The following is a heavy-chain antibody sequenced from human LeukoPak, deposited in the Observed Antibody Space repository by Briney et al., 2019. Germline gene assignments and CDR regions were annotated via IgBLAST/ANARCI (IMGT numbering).Heavy chain of an antibody. D-gene: IGHD3-22*01. J-gene: IGHJ4*02. CDR3: ANGEYYYDSSGYDRVDY. CDR1: GFIFSTYG. V-gene: IGHV3-30*18. Sequence: PGGSLRLSCAASGFIFSTYGMHWVRQAPGKGLEWVAVISYDGSNKYYADSVKGRFTISRDNSKNTLYLQMNSLRAKDTAVYYCANGEYYYDSSGYDRVDYWGQGTLVTVSS. CDR2: ISYDGSNK.